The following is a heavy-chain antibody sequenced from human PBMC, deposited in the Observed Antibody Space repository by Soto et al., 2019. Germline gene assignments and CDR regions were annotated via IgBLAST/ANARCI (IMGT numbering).Heavy chain of an antibody. J-gene: IGHJ4*02. CDR1: GFTFSNAW. D-gene: IGHD5-12*01. CDR3: TTDRDIVVTADPINFDY. V-gene: IGHV3-15*01. Sequence: PGGSLRLSCAASGFTFSNAWMSWVRQAPGKGLEWVGRIKSKTDGGTTDYAAPVKGRFTISRDDSKNTLYLQMNSLKTEDTAVYYCTTDRDIVVTADPINFDYWGQGTPVTGPS. CDR2: IKSKTDGGTT.